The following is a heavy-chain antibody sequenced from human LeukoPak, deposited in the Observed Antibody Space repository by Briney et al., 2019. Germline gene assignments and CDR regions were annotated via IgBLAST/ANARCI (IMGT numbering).Heavy chain of an antibody. J-gene: IGHJ4*02. CDR2: ISGSGGST. V-gene: IGHV3-23*01. CDR1: GFTFSNYW. D-gene: IGHD6-19*01. Sequence: GGSLRLSCAASGFTFSNYWMSWVRQAPGKGLEWVSAISGSGGSTYYADSVKGRFTISRDNSKNTLYLQMSSLRAEDTAVYHCAKQLGSTSEGYWGQGTLVTVSS. CDR3: AKQLGSTSEGY.